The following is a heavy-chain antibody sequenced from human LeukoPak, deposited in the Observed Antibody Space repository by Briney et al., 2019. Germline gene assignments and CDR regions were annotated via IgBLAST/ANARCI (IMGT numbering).Heavy chain of an antibody. CDR2: ISSSGSTI. CDR1: GFTFSSYE. V-gene: IGHV3-48*03. D-gene: IGHD5-24*01. J-gene: IGHJ1*01. CDR3: ARDLRMATIIDHTQQ. Sequence: GGSLRLSCAASGFTFSSYEMNWVRQAPGKGLEWVSYISSSGSTIYYADSVKGRFTISRANAKNSLYLQMNSLRAEDTAVYYCARDLRMATIIDHTQQWGQGTLVTVSS.